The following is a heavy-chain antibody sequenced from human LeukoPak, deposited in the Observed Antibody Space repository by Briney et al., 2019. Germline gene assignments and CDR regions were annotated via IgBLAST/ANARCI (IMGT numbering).Heavy chain of an antibody. CDR1: GFTFSSYG. D-gene: IGHD3-22*01. V-gene: IGHV3-30*18. CDR2: ISYDGSNK. Sequence: PGKSLRLSCAASGFTFSSYGLHWVRQAPGKGLEWVAVISYDGSNKYYADSVKGRFTISRDNSKNTLYLQMNSLRAEDTAVYYCAKDRDDSSGLDYWGQGTLVTVSS. J-gene: IGHJ4*02. CDR3: AKDRDDSSGLDY.